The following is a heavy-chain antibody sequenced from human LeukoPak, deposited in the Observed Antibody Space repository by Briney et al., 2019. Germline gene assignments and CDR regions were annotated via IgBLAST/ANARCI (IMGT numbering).Heavy chain of an antibody. J-gene: IGHJ5*02. D-gene: IGHD2-15*01. CDR2: IYYSGST. CDR1: GGSISSSSYY. V-gene: IGHV4-39*01. CDR3: ARRVQGHCSGGSWLGWSEEGFDP. Sequence: PSETLSLTCTVSGGSISSSSYYWGWIRQPPGKGLEWIGSIYYSGSTYYNPSLKSRVTISVDTSKNQFSLKLSSVTAADTGVDFCARRVQGHCSGGSWLGWSEEGFDPLGQGTLVT.